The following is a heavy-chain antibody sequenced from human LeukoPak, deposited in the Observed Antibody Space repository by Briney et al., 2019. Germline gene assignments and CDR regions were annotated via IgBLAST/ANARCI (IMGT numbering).Heavy chain of an antibody. D-gene: IGHD2/OR15-2a*01. CDR2: IYHSGST. V-gene: IGHV4-30-2*01. J-gene: IGHJ4*02. Sequence: SQTLSLTCAVSGGSISSGGYSWSWIRQPPGKGLEWIGYIYHSGSTYYNPSLKSRVTISVDRSKNQFSLKLSSVTAADTAVYYCARTTYGDYFDYWGQGTLVTVSS. CDR1: GGSISSGGYS. CDR3: ARTTYGDYFDY.